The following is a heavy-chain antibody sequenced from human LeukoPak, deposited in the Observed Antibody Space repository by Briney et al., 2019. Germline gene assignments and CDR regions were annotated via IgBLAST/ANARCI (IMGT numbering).Heavy chain of an antibody. V-gene: IGHV4-39*01. D-gene: IGHD3-16*02. CDR2: IYYSGST. CDR1: GGSISSSSYY. Sequence: SETLSLTCTVSGGSISSSSYYWGWIRQPPGKGLEWIGSIYYSGSTYYNPSLKSRVTISVDTSKNQFSLKLSSVTAADTAVYYCARRGRGELSYYFDYWGQGTLVTVSS. J-gene: IGHJ4*02. CDR3: ARRGRGELSYYFDY.